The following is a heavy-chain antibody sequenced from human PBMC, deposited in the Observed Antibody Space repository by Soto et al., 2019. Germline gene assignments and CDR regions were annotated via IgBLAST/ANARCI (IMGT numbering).Heavy chain of an antibody. CDR3: ARNPYVRGNYYFFDP. Sequence: PWETLSLTGSVSGASIRSYFWSWVRQPAGQGLEWIGHIYIRGTTSYNPSLEGRVTLSLDTSKNQVSLVVTSVTAADTAVYYCARNPYVRGNYYFFDPWGPGTLVTVSS. CDR2: IYIRGTT. J-gene: IGHJ5*02. CDR1: GASIRSYF. D-gene: IGHD3-22*01. V-gene: IGHV4-4*07.